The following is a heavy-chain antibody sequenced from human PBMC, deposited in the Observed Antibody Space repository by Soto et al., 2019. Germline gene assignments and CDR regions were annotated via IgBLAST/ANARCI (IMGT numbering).Heavy chain of an antibody. V-gene: IGHV3-30*18. CDR3: AKGGYSMFGIPKGYYYYGMDV. J-gene: IGHJ6*02. Sequence: QVQLVESGGGVVQPGRSLRLSCAASGFTFSSYGMHWVRQAPGKGLEWVAVISYDGSNKYYADSVKGRFTISRDNSKKTLYLQMNSLRAEDTAVYYCAKGGYSMFGIPKGYYYYGMDVWGQGTTVTVSS. D-gene: IGHD3-10*02. CDR1: GFTFSSYG. CDR2: ISYDGSNK.